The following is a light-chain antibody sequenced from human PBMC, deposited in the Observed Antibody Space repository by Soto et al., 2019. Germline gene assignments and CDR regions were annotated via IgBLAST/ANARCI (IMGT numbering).Light chain of an antibody. CDR2: WAS. J-gene: IGKJ4*01. CDR3: QQYYNTPLT. V-gene: IGKV4-1*01. CDR1: QSLFYSSNNRNY. Sequence: DIVMTQSPDSLAVSLGERVTINCKSSQSLFYSSNNRNYLAWYQQKQGQPXKXXIYWASTRESGVPDRFSGSGSGTDLTLTISSLQAEDLEVDECQQYYNTPLTFGGGTKVDIK.